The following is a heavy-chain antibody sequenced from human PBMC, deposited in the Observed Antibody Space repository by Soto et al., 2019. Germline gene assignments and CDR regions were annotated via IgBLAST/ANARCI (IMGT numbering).Heavy chain of an antibody. D-gene: IGHD4-17*01. Sequence: GGSLRLSCAASGFTFSTYGMHWVRQAPGKGLEWVADIWYAGSNKYYADSVKGRFTISRDNSKNTLYLQMNSLRAEDTAVYYCARGTVHFDYWGQGTLVTVSS. CDR2: IWYAGSNK. CDR1: GFTFSTYG. CDR3: ARGTVHFDY. J-gene: IGHJ4*02. V-gene: IGHV3-33*01.